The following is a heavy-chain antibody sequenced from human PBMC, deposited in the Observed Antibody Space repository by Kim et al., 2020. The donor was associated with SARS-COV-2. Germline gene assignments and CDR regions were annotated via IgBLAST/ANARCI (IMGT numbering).Heavy chain of an antibody. Sequence: GGSLRLSCAASGFTFSSYAMSWVRQAPGKGLEWVSAISCSGSSKYYADSVKGRFTISRDNSKNTLYLQMNSLRAEDTAVYYCAKGRDVLRFLEWSFPFDFWGQGTLVTVSS. J-gene: IGHJ4*02. V-gene: IGHV3-23*01. D-gene: IGHD3-3*01. CDR2: ISCSGSSK. CDR3: AKGRDVLRFLEWSFPFDF. CDR1: GFTFSSYA.